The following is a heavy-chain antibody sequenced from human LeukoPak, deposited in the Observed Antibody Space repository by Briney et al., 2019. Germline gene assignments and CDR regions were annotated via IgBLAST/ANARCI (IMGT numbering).Heavy chain of an antibody. J-gene: IGHJ4*02. Sequence: PGGSLRLSCAASGFTFLSDYYMSWIRQAPGKGLEWVSYISSGGYTIHYADSVKGRFTISRDNAKKSLYLQMNSLRAEDTAVYYCARDHGEISYYYDSSGYYEAAFDYWGQGTLVTVSS. V-gene: IGHV3-11*01. D-gene: IGHD3-22*01. CDR1: GFTFLSDYY. CDR3: ARDHGEISYYYDSSGYYEAAFDY. CDR2: ISSGGYTI.